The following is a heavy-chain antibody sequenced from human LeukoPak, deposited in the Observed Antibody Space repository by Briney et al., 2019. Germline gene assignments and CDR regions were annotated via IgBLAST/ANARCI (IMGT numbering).Heavy chain of an antibody. V-gene: IGHV3-74*01. CDR2: INSDGSST. Sequence: GGSLRLSCAASGFTFSNYWMHWVRQAPGKGLGWVLRINSDGSSTRYADSVKGRYTISRDNAKNTLYLQMNSLRAEDTAVYHCARDGGYSSGWYDYWGQGTLVTVSS. CDR1: GFTFSNYW. CDR3: ARDGGYSSGWYDY. J-gene: IGHJ4*02. D-gene: IGHD6-19*01.